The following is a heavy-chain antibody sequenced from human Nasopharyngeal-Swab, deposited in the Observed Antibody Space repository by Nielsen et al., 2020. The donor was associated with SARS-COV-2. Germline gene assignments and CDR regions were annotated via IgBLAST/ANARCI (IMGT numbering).Heavy chain of an antibody. CDR2: INPTDGST. Sequence: ASVKVSCKASGYTFTSYYLHWVRQAPGHGLEWMGIINPTDGSTSYAQKFEGRVTMTRLTSTSTVYMELNSLRSEDTAVYYCARVLPFRITGTSGMDVWGQGTTVTVSS. CDR3: ARVLPFRITGTSGMDV. D-gene: IGHD1-7*01. V-gene: IGHV1-46*01. J-gene: IGHJ6*02. CDR1: GYTFTSYY.